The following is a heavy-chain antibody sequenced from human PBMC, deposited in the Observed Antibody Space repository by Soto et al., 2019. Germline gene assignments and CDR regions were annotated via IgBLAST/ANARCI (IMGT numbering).Heavy chain of an antibody. D-gene: IGHD3-10*01. V-gene: IGHV4-59*12. CDR1: DASSRGYY. Sequence: SDTSTVSDASSRGYYWSCIRQYPGKGPEWIGYVYHSGTTNYNPSLESRVTMSLDTSKNHFSLQMNSLRAEDTAVYYCARGPYAGSGSLWPSDYLGQGTLVTVSS. J-gene: IGHJ4*02. CDR2: VYHSGTT. CDR3: ARGPYAGSGSLWPSDY.